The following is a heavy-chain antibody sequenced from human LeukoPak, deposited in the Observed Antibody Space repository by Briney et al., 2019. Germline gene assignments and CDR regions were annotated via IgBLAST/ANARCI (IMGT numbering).Heavy chain of an antibody. V-gene: IGHV4-34*01. J-gene: IGHJ4*02. D-gene: IGHD3-3*01. Sequence: SETLSHTCAVYGGSFSGYYWSWIRQPPGRGLEWIGEISHSGSTNSNPSLKSRVTISVDTSKNQFSLKLSSVTAAATAVYYCARLFYDPAGFHWGQGTLVTVSS. CDR3: ARLFYDPAGFH. CDR2: ISHSGST. CDR1: GGSFSGYY.